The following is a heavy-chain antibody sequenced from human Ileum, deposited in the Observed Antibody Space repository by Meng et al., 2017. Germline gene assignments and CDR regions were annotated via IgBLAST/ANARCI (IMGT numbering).Heavy chain of an antibody. D-gene: IGHD2-15*01. CDR1: GFTVSSNY. V-gene: IGHV3-53*02. CDR3: VRGGVAPPIDY. Sequence: VERVETGGGLSQPGGYLRLAVAASGFTVSSNYMSWVRQAPGKGLEWVSVIYSGGSTYYADSVKGRFTISRDNSKNTLYLQMNSLRVEDTALYYCVRGGVAPPIDYWGPATLVHGAS. CDR2: IYSGGST. J-gene: IGHJ4*02.